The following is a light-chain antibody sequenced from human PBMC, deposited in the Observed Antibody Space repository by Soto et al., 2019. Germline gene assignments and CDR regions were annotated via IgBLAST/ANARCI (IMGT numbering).Light chain of an antibody. J-gene: IGKJ1*01. CDR1: QSISSY. Sequence: DIQMTQSPSSLSASVGDRVTITCRASQSISSYLNWYQQKQGKAPKLLIYAASSLQSGVPSRFSGSGSGTDFTLTISSLQPEDFATYYCQQSYSTLLAVGQGTKVDNK. CDR3: QQSYSTLLA. V-gene: IGKV1-39*01. CDR2: AAS.